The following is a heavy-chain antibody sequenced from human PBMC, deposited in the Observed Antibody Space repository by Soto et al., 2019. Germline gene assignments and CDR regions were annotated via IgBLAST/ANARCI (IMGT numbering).Heavy chain of an antibody. CDR3: ARQVGFYWYFDL. CDR2: IHSGGNT. Sequence: EVQLVESGGGLVQPGGSLRLSCAAFGFTVSSSYLGWVRQAPGKGLEWVSAIHSGGNTYYADSVKGRFTISRDNSKDTLYLQMNSLRADDTAIYYCARQVGFYWYFDLWGRGTLVTVSS. CDR1: GFTVSSSY. V-gene: IGHV3-66*04. J-gene: IGHJ2*01. D-gene: IGHD1-26*01.